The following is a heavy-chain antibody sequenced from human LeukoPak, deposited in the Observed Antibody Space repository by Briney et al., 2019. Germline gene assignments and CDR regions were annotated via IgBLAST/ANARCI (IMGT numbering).Heavy chain of an antibody. V-gene: IGHV1-2*02. CDR3: ARGGQWLVHGGENYFDY. CDR2: INPNSGGT. J-gene: IGHJ4*02. Sequence: ASVKVSCKASGYTFTGYYMHWVRQAPGQGLEWMGWINPNSGGTNYAQKFQGRVTMTRDTSISTAYMELSRLRSDDTAVCYCARGGQWLVHGGENYFDYWGQGTLVTVSS. D-gene: IGHD6-19*01. CDR1: GYTFTGYY.